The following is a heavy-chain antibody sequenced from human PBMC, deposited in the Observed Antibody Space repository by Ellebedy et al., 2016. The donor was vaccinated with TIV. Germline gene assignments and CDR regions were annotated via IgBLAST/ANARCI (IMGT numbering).Heavy chain of an antibody. CDR1: GFTFSSYA. J-gene: IGHJ6*02. V-gene: IGHV3-30*07. D-gene: IGHD5-18*01. Sequence: GESLKISXAASGFTFSSYAMHWVRQAPGKGLEWVAVISYDGSNKYYADSVKGRFTISRDNSKNTLYLQMNSLRAEDTAVYYCARVDTAMIIYYYYYGMDVWGQGTTVTVSS. CDR3: ARVDTAMIIYYYYYGMDV. CDR2: ISYDGSNK.